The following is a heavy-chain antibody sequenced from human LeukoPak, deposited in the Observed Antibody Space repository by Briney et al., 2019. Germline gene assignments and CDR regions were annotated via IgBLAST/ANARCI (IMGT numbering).Heavy chain of an antibody. V-gene: IGHV4-59*01. Sequence: PSETLSLTCTVSGGSINYYYWMWIRQPPGKGLEWIGYIYYSGSTNYNPSLKSRVTISVDTSKNQFSLKLSSVTAADTAVYYCARGLSRQLYYFDYWGQGTLVTVSS. CDR2: IYYSGST. J-gene: IGHJ4*02. CDR1: GGSINYYY. CDR3: ARGLSRQLYYFDY. D-gene: IGHD2-2*01.